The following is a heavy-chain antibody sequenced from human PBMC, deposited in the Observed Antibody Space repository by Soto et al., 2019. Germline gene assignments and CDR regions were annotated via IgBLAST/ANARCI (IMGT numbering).Heavy chain of an antibody. CDR3: ARHFDVDPSLDQYYFDL. J-gene: IGHJ2*01. Sequence: QVQLQESGPGLVKTSETLSLTCTVSGVSITPYFWSWIRQPAGKAPEWVGNIYASGRTTYNPSLKSRVTRFVSQTQVSLRLTSVTAADTAVYYCARHFDVDPSLDQYYFDLWARCAKDTGSS. CDR2: IYASGRT. CDR1: GVSITPYF. D-gene: IGHD3-9*01. V-gene: IGHV4-4*07.